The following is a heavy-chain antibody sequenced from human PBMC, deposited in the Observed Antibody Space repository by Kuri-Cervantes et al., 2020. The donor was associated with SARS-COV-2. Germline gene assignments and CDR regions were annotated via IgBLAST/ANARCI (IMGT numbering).Heavy chain of an antibody. V-gene: IGHV1-2*02. D-gene: IGHD6-6*01. CDR2: INPNSGGT. CDR3: ARQKAARPGSAAHFDY. Sequence: ASVKVSCKASGYTFTSYGISWVRQAPGQGLEWMGWINPNSGGTNYAQKFQGRVTMTRDTSISTAYMELSRLRSDDTAVYYCARQKAARPGSAAHFDYWGQGTLVTVSS. J-gene: IGHJ4*02. CDR1: GYTFTSYG.